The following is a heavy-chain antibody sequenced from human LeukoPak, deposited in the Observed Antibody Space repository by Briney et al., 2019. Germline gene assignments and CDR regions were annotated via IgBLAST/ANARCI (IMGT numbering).Heavy chain of an antibody. Sequence: GGSLRLSCAASGFTFSSYEMSWVRQAPGKGLEWVSVIYSGGSTYYADSVKGRFTLSRDNSKNTLYLQMNSLRAEDTAVYYCARVVLYYDFWSAYFHDWGQGTLVTVSS. V-gene: IGHV3-66*01. D-gene: IGHD3-3*01. CDR2: IYSGGST. CDR1: GFTFSSYE. CDR3: ARVVLYYDFWSAYFHD. J-gene: IGHJ4*02.